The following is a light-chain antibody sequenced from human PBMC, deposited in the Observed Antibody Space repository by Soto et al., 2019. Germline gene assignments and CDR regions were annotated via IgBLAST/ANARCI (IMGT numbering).Light chain of an antibody. Sequence: IVRTQSPLSLTVTPGEPASISCRCSQARLRSNGYKYFNCYLQRPGQSPHLXXYGGSNVAPGVPDRFSGIGSGTDFTLRLSRVEDDDVGVYDGMQTVQTTITFCQGTRLEIK. V-gene: IGKV2-28*01. CDR3: MQTVQTTIT. CDR2: GGS. CDR1: QARLRSNGYKY. J-gene: IGKJ5*01.